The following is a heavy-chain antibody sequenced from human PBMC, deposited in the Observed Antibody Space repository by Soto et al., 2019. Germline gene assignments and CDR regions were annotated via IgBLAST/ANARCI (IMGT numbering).Heavy chain of an antibody. CDR1: GFTFNDYY. V-gene: IGHV3-11*06. J-gene: IGHJ4*02. CDR2: ISSSSGYT. CDR3: ARGGTTVTDF. Sequence: QVQLVESGGGLVKPGGSLRLSCVASGFTFNDYYMSWIRLAPGKGLEWVSYISSSSGYTNYADSVKGRFTISRDNARNSLYLQMNSLRAEDTAVYYCARGGTTVTDFWGQGTLVTVSS. D-gene: IGHD4-17*01.